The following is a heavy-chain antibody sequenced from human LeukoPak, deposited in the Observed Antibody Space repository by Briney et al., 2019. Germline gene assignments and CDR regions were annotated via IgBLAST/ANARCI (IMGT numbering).Heavy chain of an antibody. Sequence: PGGSLILPCAASGFTFSACAMSWVRQTPGKGLEWVSAIGHGGGSSYYADSVKGRFTISRDNSKNTLYLQMNSLSAEDTAVYYCAKALPSGWLHDAFDIWGQGTMVTVSS. D-gene: IGHD6-19*01. V-gene: IGHV3-23*01. CDR3: AKALPSGWLHDAFDI. J-gene: IGHJ3*02. CDR2: IGHGGGSS. CDR1: GFTFSACA.